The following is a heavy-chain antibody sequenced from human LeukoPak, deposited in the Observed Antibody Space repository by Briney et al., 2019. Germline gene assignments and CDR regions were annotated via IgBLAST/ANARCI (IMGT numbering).Heavy chain of an antibody. CDR3: ARVRIAATEGPFDY. J-gene: IGHJ4*02. V-gene: IGHV3-48*03. CDR2: ISSSGSAI. D-gene: IGHD6-13*01. CDR1: GLSISDYE. Sequence: GGSLRLSCAASGLSISDYEMNWVRQAPGKGLEWISYISSSGSAIQHADSVKGRFTISRDNAKNTLYLQMNSLRVEDTAVYYCARVRIAATEGPFDYWGQGTLVTVSS.